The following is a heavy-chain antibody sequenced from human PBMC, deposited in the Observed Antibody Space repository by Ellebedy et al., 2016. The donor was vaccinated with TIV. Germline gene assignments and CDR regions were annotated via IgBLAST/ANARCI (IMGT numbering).Heavy chain of an antibody. CDR2: ISGSGRST. J-gene: IGHJ4*02. Sequence: GESLKISCDVSGFTFDTYAMAWVRQAPGKGLEWVSGISGSGRSTYYADSVKGRFTLSRDNSENTMHLQMKSLRVEDTDVYYCVKDASYYFDISGFAEHWGQGTLVTVSS. CDR1: GFTFDTYA. CDR3: VKDASYYFDISGFAEH. D-gene: IGHD3-22*01. V-gene: IGHV3-23*01.